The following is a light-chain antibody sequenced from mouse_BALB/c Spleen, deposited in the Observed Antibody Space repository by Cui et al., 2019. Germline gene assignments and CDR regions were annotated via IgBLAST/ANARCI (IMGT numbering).Light chain of an antibody. V-gene: IGKV4-68*01. J-gene: IGKJ5*01. CDR3: QQCSSNPPT. CDR2: LTS. CDR1: SSVSY. Sequence: QIVLTQSPALMSASPGEKATMTCSASSSVSYMYWYQQKPRSSPKPWIYLTSNLASGVPARFSGSGSGTSYSLTISSMEAEDAATYYCQQCSSNPPTFGAGTKLELK.